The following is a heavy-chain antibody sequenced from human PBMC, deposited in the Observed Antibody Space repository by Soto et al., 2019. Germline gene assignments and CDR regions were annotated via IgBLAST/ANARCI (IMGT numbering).Heavy chain of an antibody. Sequence: GASVKVSCKASGYTFTGYYMHWVRQAPGQGLEWMGWINPNSGGTNYAQKFQGWVTMTRDTSISTAYMELSRLRSDDTAVYYCARSTLNWNSDRELDYWGQGTLVTVSS. D-gene: IGHD1-7*01. CDR2: INPNSGGT. CDR3: ARSTLNWNSDRELDY. CDR1: GYTFTGYY. J-gene: IGHJ4*02. V-gene: IGHV1-2*04.